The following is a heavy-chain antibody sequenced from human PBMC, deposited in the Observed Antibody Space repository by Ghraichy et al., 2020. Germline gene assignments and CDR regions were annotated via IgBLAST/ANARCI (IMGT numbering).Heavy chain of an antibody. Sequence: GGSLRLSCAASGFTFSSYWMHWVRQAPGKGLVWVSRIGPDENKSYADSVKGRFTISRDNAKNTLYLQMDSLRPEDTAVYYCARYTVVTAADYWGQETLVTVSS. CDR3: ARYTVVTAADY. CDR1: GFTFSSYW. V-gene: IGHV3-74*01. J-gene: IGHJ4*02. D-gene: IGHD4-23*01. CDR2: IGPDENK.